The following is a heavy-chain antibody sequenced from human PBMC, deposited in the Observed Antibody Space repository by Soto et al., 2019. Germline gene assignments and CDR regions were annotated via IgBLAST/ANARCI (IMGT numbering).Heavy chain of an antibody. CDR3: ASGRIAARPFDC. J-gene: IGHJ4*02. CDR1: GGSISSGGYS. CDR2: IYHSGST. D-gene: IGHD6-6*01. Sequence: SETLSLTCAVSGGSISSGGYSWSWLRQPAGKGLEWIEYIYHSGSTYYNPSIKSRVTITVDRSKNQFSLKLSSVTAADMAVYYFASGRIAARPFDCWGQGTLVTVSS. V-gene: IGHV4-30-2*01.